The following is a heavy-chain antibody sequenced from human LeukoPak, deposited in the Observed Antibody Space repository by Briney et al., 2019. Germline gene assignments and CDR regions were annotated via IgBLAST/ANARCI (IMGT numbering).Heavy chain of an antibody. D-gene: IGHD6-13*01. V-gene: IGHV4-39*07. Sequence: PSETLSLTCTVSGGSISSSSYYWGWIRQPPGKGLEWIGSIYYSGSTYYNPSLKSRVTISVDTSKNQFSLKLSSVTAADTAVYYCARDLGYSSSWYGDDYWGQGTLVTVSS. CDR3: ARDLGYSSSWYGDDY. J-gene: IGHJ4*02. CDR1: GGSISSSSYY. CDR2: IYYSGST.